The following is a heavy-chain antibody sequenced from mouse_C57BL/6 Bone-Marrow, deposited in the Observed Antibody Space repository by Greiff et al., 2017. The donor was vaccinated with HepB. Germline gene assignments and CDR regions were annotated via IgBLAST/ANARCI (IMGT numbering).Heavy chain of an antibody. CDR1: GFTFSDFY. Sequence: EVQGVESGGGLVQSGRSLRLSCATSGFTFSDFYMEWVRQAPGKGLEWIAASRNKANDYTTEYSASVKGRFIVSRATSQSILYLQMNALRAEDIAFYDCARDTLLRPFAYWGQGTLFTVSA. D-gene: IGHD2-1*01. J-gene: IGHJ3*01. CDR3: ARDTLLRPFAY. V-gene: IGHV7-1*01. CDR2: SRNKANDYTT.